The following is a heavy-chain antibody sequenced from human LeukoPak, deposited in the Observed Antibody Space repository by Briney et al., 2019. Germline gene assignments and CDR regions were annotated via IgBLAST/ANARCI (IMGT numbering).Heavy chain of an antibody. CDR3: ARDNPWGFYGDYGRSYYYYGMDV. Sequence: ASVKVSCKASGYTFTSYGISWVRQAPGQGLEWMGWISAYNGNTNYAQKLQGRVTMTTDTSTSTAYMELRSLRSDDTAVYYCARDNPWGFYGDYGRSYYYYGMDVWGQGTTVTVSS. J-gene: IGHJ6*02. CDR1: GYTFTSYG. D-gene: IGHD4-17*01. CDR2: ISAYNGNT. V-gene: IGHV1-18*01.